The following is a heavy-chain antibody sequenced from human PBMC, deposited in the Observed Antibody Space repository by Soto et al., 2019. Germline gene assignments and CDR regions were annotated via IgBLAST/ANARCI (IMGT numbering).Heavy chain of an antibody. CDR1: GGSFSGYY. J-gene: IGHJ4*02. CDR3: VKRSLLMAPT. CDR2: INHSGST. V-gene: IGHV4-34*01. Sequence: SETLSLTCAVYGGSFSGYYWSWIRQPPGKGLEWIGEINHSGSTNYNPSLKSRVTISVDTSKNQFSLKLSSVTAADTAVYYCVKRSLLMAPTWGQGIQVTVSS. D-gene: IGHD1-1*01.